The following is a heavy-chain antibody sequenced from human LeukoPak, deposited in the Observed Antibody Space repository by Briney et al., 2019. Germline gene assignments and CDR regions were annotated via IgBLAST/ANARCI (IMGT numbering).Heavy chain of an antibody. J-gene: IGHJ6*02. CDR2: INGGNGNT. CDR1: GYTFTSYA. D-gene: IGHD3-22*01. CDR3: ARVDSNYYYYYGMDV. Sequence: GASVKVSCKASGYTFTSYAMHWARQAPGQRLEWMGWINGGNGNTKYSQKFQGRVTITRDTSASTAYMELSSLRSEDRAVYYCARVDSNYYYYYGMDVWGQGTTVTVSS. V-gene: IGHV1-3*01.